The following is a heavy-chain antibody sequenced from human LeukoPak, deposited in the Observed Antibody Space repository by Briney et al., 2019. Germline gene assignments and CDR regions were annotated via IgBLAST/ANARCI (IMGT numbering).Heavy chain of an antibody. Sequence: GASVKVSCKASGYTFTDYYIHWVRQAPGQGLEWMGWISVNSGGTKYAQKFQGRVIMTRDTSISTAYMEVSSLRSDDTAVYYCARDGYHHGQFDYWGQGTLVTVSS. CDR2: ISVNSGGT. J-gene: IGHJ4*02. CDR1: GYTFTDYY. V-gene: IGHV1-2*02. D-gene: IGHD3-10*01. CDR3: ARDGYHHGQFDY.